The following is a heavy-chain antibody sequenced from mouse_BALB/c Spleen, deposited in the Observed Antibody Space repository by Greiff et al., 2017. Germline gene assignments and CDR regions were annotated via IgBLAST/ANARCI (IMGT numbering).Heavy chain of an antibody. J-gene: IGHJ3*01. CDR2: IYPGDGDT. CDR1: GYAFSSYW. CDR3: ARGGSFALAY. Sequence: VQLQESGAELVRPGSSVKISCKASGYAFSSYWMNWVKQRPGQGLEWIGQIYPGDGDTNYNGKFKGKATLTADKSSSTAYMQLSSLTSEDSAVYFCARGGSFALAYWGQGTLVTVSA. V-gene: IGHV1-80*01. D-gene: IGHD6-1*01.